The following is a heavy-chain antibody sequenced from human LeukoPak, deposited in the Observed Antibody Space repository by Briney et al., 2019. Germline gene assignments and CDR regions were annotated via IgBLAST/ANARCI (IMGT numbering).Heavy chain of an antibody. Sequence: GAAVKVSCKASGYTLTVYYMHWVRQAPGQGLEWMGWINPYSGGTNLAQNFQGRVTLTRDTSLNTAYMEMTSLTTDDTAVYYCARPDTIGRSGSFSYWGQGTLVTVSS. D-gene: IGHD3-10*01. CDR3: ARPDTIGRSGSFSY. V-gene: IGHV1-2*02. CDR2: INPYSGGT. CDR1: GYTLTVYY. J-gene: IGHJ4*02.